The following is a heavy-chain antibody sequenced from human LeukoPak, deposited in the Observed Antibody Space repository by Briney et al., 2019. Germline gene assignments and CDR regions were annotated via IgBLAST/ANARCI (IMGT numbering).Heavy chain of an antibody. CDR2: INPNSGGT. CDR3: AAARRGDAFDI. CDR1: GYTFTGYY. Sequence: ASVKVSCKASGYTFTGYYMHWVRQAPGQGLEWMGWINPNSGGTNYAQKFQGRVTITTDESTSTAYMELSSLRSEDTAVYYCAAARRGDAFDIWGQGTMVTVSS. D-gene: IGHD6-6*01. J-gene: IGHJ3*02. V-gene: IGHV1-2*02.